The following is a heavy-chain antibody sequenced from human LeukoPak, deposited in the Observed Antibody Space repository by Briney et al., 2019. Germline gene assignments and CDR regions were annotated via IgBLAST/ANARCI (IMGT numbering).Heavy chain of an antibody. CDR1: GFTFISYW. V-gene: IGHV3-7*01. J-gene: IGHJ4*02. D-gene: IGHD1-26*01. CDR2: IKQDGSVK. Sequence: GGSLRLSCAASGFTFISYWLTWVRQAPGKGLEWVANIKQDGSVKYYVGSVKGRFTISRDNAKNSLYLQMNSLRAEDTAVYYCARVRKWGAFDYWGQGTLVTVSS. CDR3: ARVRKWGAFDY.